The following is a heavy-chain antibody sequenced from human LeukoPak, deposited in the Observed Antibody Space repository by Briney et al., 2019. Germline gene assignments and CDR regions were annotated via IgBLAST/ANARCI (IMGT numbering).Heavy chain of an antibody. CDR3: ARRRGLSVWYFDL. D-gene: IGHD2-15*01. CDR2: IYPGDSDT. Sequence: GESLKISCKGSGYSFTSYWIGWVRQMTGKCLEWMGIIYPGDSDTRYSPSFQGQVTISADKSISTAYLQWSSLKASDTAMYYCARRRGLSVWYFDLWGRGTLVTVSS. J-gene: IGHJ2*01. V-gene: IGHV5-51*01. CDR1: GYSFTSYW.